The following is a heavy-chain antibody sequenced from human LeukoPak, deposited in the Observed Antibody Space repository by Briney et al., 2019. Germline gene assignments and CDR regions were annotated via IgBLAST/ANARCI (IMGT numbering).Heavy chain of an antibody. CDR2: IIPILGIA. V-gene: IGHV1-69*04. CDR1: GGTFSSYA. J-gene: IGHJ4*02. D-gene: IGHD3-22*01. Sequence: SVKVSCKASGGTFSSYAISWVRQAPGQGLEWMGRIIPILGIANYAQKFQDRVTITADKSTSTAYMELSSLRSEDTAVYYCLRYYYDSSGYRDYWGQGTLVTVSS. CDR3: LRYYYDSSGYRDY.